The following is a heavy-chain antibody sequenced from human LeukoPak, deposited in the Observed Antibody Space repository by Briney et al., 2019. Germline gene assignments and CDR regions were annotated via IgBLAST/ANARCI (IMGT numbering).Heavy chain of an antibody. V-gene: IGHV4-34*01. CDR1: GGSFSGYY. CDR2: INHSGST. CDR3: ASRGIVATDVRY. Sequence: SGTLSLTCAVYGGSFSGYYWSWIRQPPGNGLEWIGEINHSGSTNYNPSLKSRVTISVDTSKNQFSLKLSSVTAADTAVYYCASRGIVATDVRYWGQGTLVTVSS. J-gene: IGHJ4*02. D-gene: IGHD5-12*01.